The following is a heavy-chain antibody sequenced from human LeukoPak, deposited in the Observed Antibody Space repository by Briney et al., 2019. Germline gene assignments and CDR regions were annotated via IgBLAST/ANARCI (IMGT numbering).Heavy chain of an antibody. V-gene: IGHV1-24*01. Sequence: ASVKVSCKVSGYTLTELSMHWVRQAPGKGLEWMGGFDPEDGETIYAQRFQGRVTMTEDTSTDTAYMELSSLRSEDTAVYYCATYDILTGYTFDYWGQGTLVTVSS. CDR1: GYTLTELS. J-gene: IGHJ4*02. CDR3: ATYDILTGYTFDY. CDR2: FDPEDGET. D-gene: IGHD3-9*01.